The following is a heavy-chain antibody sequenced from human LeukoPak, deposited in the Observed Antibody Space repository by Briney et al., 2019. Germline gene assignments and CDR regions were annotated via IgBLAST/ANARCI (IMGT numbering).Heavy chain of an antibody. D-gene: IGHD6-6*01. J-gene: IGHJ4*01. Sequence: GGSLRLSCSASGFTFSSYAMSWVRQAPGKGLEWVSAIAGTGVNTYYADSVKGRFTISRDNSQNTLYLQMNSLRAEDRAIYYCATARLPSYDYWGQGTLVTVSS. V-gene: IGHV3-23*01. CDR3: ATARLPSYDY. CDR2: IAGTGVNT. CDR1: GFTFSSYA.